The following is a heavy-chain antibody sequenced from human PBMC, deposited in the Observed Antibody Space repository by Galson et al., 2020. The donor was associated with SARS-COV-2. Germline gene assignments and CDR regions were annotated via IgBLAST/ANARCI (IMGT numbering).Heavy chain of an antibody. D-gene: IGHD1-26*01. V-gene: IGHV3-11*01. CDR2: ISSSGDTI. CDR3: AREKAYWDKSSNGMGV. Sequence: GGSLRLSCAVSGFTLSDYYMSWTRQTPGKGLEWVAYISSSGDTIYYADSVKGRFTISRDNANSSLYLQMNSLRDEDTAVYYCAREKAYWDKSSNGMGVWGQGTTVPV. CDR1: GFTLSDYY. J-gene: IGHJ6*02.